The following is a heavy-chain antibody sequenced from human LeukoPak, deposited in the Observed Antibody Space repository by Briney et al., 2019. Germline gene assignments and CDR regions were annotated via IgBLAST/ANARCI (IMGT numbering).Heavy chain of an antibody. CDR3: ARVVTMVRGVRTTPHWAFDI. Sequence: PSQTLSLTSTVSGVSISSGISYWSWIRQRPGQGLEWIGYIYHSGTTYYSPSLKGRVSTSVDTSKSQFSLKLSSVTAADTAVYYCARVVTMVRGVRTTPHWAFDIWGQGTMVTVSS. D-gene: IGHD3-10*01. CDR1: GVSISSGISY. J-gene: IGHJ3*02. V-gene: IGHV4-31*03. CDR2: IYHSGTT.